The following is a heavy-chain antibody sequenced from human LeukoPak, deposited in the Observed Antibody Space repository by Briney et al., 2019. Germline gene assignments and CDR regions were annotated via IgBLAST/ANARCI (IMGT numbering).Heavy chain of an antibody. CDR2: ISSSVSTI. CDR1: GFTFSSYS. J-gene: IGHJ1*01. V-gene: IGHV3-48*04. Sequence: GGSLRLSCAASGFTFSSYSMNWVRQAPGKGLEWVSYISSSVSTIYYADSVKGRFTISRDDAKNSLYLQMNSLRAEDTAVYYCARDHGDYAEYFQHWGQGTLVTVSS. D-gene: IGHD4-17*01. CDR3: ARDHGDYAEYFQH.